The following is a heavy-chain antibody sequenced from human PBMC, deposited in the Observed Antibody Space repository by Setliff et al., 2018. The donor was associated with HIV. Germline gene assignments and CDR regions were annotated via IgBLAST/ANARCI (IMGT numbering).Heavy chain of an antibody. D-gene: IGHD2-21*01. Sequence: ASVKVSCKASGYTFTTYGITWVRQDPGQGLEWMGWISTYNGNTNYAQKFQGRVTMTTVTSTITAYMELRRLRSDDTAVYYCARLSIPAYYYMDFWGKGTTGTVS. CDR1: GYTFTTYG. J-gene: IGHJ6*03. CDR3: ARLSIPAYYYMDF. V-gene: IGHV1-18*01. CDR2: ISTYNGNT.